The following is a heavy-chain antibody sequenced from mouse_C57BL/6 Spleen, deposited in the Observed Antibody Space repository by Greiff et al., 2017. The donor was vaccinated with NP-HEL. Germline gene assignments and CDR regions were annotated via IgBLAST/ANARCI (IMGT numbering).Heavy chain of an antibody. D-gene: IGHD1-1*01. Sequence: EVKLVESEGGLVQPGSSMKLSCTASGFTFSDYYMAWVRQGPEKGLEWVANINYDGSSTYYLDSLKSRFTISRDNAKNILYLQMSSLKSEDTAAYYCARDRGDYYGTYWYFDVWGTGTTVTVSS. V-gene: IGHV5-16*01. CDR2: INYDGSST. J-gene: IGHJ1*03. CDR1: GFTFSDYY. CDR3: ARDRGDYYGTYWYFDV.